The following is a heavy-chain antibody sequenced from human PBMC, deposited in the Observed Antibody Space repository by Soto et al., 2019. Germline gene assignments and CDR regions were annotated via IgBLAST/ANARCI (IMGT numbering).Heavy chain of an antibody. Sequence: QVQLQESGPGLVKPSETLSLTCTVSGDSISSSYWTWIRQPPGKGLEWIGYIYYSGSTKYNPSLKSRVTISLDTSKNQSSLNLRSVTDADTAVYYCARYYDFWSGYCDWGQGTLVTVSS. J-gene: IGHJ4*02. CDR1: GDSISSSY. V-gene: IGHV4-59*01. CDR3: ARYYDFWSGYCD. D-gene: IGHD3-3*01. CDR2: IYYSGST.